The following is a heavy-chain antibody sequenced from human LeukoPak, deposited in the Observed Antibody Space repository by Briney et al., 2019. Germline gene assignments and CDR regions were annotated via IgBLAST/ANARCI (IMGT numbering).Heavy chain of an antibody. Sequence: GGSLRLSCAASGFTFSSCGMHWVRQAPGKGLEWVAFIRYDGSNKYYADSVKGRFTISRDNSKNTLYLQMNSLRAEDTAVYYCAKDHEYSSFDPPDYWGQGTLVTVSS. CDR2: IRYDGSNK. V-gene: IGHV3-30*02. D-gene: IGHD6-6*01. CDR1: GFTFSSCG. CDR3: AKDHEYSSFDPPDY. J-gene: IGHJ4*02.